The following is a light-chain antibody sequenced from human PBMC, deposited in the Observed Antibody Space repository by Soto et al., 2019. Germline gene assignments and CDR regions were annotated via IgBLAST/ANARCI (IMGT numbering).Light chain of an antibody. CDR2: GAS. J-gene: IGKJ1*01. CDR1: QSVASD. Sequence: EIGMTQSAATLSVSPGERDNLXCRASQSVASDFAWYQQKTGKAPRLLIYGASTRASGIQARLSGSGSGKEFTLNISSLQSEDFAVYYCQQCNSWPQWTFGQGTKVDIK. CDR3: QQCNSWPQWT. V-gene: IGKV3-15*01.